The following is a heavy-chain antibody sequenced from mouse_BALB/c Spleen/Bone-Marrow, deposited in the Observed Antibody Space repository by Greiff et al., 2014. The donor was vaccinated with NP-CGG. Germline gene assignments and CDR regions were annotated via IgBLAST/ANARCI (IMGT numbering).Heavy chain of an antibody. Sequence: EVKLMESGPEQVKPGASVKMSCKASGYTFTSYVMHWVEQKPGQGLEWIGYINPYNDGTKYNEKFKGKATLTSDKSSSTAYMELSSLTSEDSAVYYCARRGRIAEALGYWGQGTTLTVSS. V-gene: IGHV1-14*01. CDR2: INPYNDGT. D-gene: IGHD6-1*01. CDR3: ARRGRIAEALGY. CDR1: GYTFTSYV. J-gene: IGHJ2*01.